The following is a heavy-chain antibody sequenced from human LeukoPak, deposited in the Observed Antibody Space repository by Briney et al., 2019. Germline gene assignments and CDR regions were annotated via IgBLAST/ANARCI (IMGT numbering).Heavy chain of an antibody. J-gene: IGHJ4*02. D-gene: IGHD4-17*01. V-gene: IGHV4-4*02. CDR2: IYHSGST. Sequence: SETLSLTCAVSGGSVSSSNWWSWVRQPPGKGLEWIGEIYHSGSTSYNPSLKSRVTISVDKSKNQFSLNLSSVTAADTAVYYCATDPGFDYGDYGWFDYWGQGTLVTVSS. CDR1: GGSVSSSNW. CDR3: ATDPGFDYGDYGWFDY.